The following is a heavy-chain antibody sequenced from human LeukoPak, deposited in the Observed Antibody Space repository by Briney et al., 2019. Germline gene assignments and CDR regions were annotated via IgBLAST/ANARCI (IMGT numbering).Heavy chain of an antibody. CDR1: GFTFSDYC. CDR3: ARVAPIAVAGPTLFDY. V-gene: IGHV3-11*01. Sequence: GGSLRLSCAASGFTFSDYCMSWIRQAPGKGLEWVSYISSSGSTIYYADSVKGRFTISRDSAKNSLYLQMNSLRAEDTAVYYCARVAPIAVAGPTLFDYWGQGTLVTVSS. J-gene: IGHJ4*02. CDR2: ISSSGSTI. D-gene: IGHD6-19*01.